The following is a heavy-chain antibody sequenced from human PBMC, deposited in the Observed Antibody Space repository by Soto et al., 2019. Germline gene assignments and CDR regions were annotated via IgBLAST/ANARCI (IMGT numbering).Heavy chain of an antibody. J-gene: IGHJ3*02. CDR1: GFTFSSYS. CDR2: ISSSSTYI. Sequence: RKLSCAGSGFTFSSYSMNWVRQARGKGLEWVSSISSSSTYIHYADSVKGRFTISRDNAKSSLYLQMTPLRAEDTAVYYCAGDAFDIWGQGTMVTV. CDR3: AGDAFDI. V-gene: IGHV3-21*01.